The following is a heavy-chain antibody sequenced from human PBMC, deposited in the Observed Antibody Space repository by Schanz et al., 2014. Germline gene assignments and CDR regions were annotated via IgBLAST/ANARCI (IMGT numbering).Heavy chain of an antibody. V-gene: IGHV3-21*04. Sequence: EVQLVESGGGLVKPGGSLRLSCAASGFTFSNYSMNWVRQAPGKGLEWVSSISSTSSYIFYADSVKGRFIISRDDAKNSLYLQMNSLRVEDTAVYYCARDLISSGWYGWGQGTLVTVSS. D-gene: IGHD6-19*01. CDR3: ARDLISSGWYG. CDR1: GFTFSNYS. J-gene: IGHJ4*02. CDR2: ISSTSSYI.